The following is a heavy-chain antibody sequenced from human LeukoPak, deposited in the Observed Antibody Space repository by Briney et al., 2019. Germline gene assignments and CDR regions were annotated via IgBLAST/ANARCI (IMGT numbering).Heavy chain of an antibody. CDR1: GYTFTSYY. CDR2: INPSGGST. D-gene: IGHD3-16*01. Sequence: ASVKVSWKASGYTFTSYYMHWGRQAPGPGLEWVGKINPSGGSTSYAQKFQGRVTMTRDTSTSTVYMELSSLRSEDTAVYYCARGDYVWGITSSSVDYWGQGTLVTVSS. V-gene: IGHV1-46*01. J-gene: IGHJ4*02. CDR3: ARGDYVWGITSSSVDY.